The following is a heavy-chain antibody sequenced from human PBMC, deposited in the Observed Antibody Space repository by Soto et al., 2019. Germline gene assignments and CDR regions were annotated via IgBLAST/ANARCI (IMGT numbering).Heavy chain of an antibody. V-gene: IGHV4-34*01. CDR3: ARGGDTAMVAFDY. D-gene: IGHD5-18*01. J-gene: IGHJ4*02. CDR2: INHSGST. CDR1: GGSFSGYY. Sequence: SETLSLTCAVYGGSFSGYYWSWIRQPPGKGLEWIGEINHSGSTNYNPSLKSRVTISVDTSKNQFSLKLSSVTAADTAVYYCARGGDTAMVAFDYWRQGTLVTVSS.